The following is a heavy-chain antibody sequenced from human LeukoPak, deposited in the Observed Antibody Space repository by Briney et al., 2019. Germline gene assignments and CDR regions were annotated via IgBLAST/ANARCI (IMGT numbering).Heavy chain of an antibody. Sequence: SVKVSCKASGGTFCSYAISWVRQAPGQGLEWMGRIIPIFGTANYAQKFQGRVTVTTDESTSTAYMELSSLRSEDTAVYYCASYPRVFTIFGVVTDQNWFDPWGQGTLVTVSS. V-gene: IGHV1-69*05. D-gene: IGHD3-3*01. J-gene: IGHJ5*02. CDR2: IIPIFGTA. CDR3: ASYPRVFTIFGVVTDQNWFDP. CDR1: GGTFCSYA.